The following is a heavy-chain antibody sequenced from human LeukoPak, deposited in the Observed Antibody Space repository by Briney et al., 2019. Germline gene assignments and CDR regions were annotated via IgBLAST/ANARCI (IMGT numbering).Heavy chain of an antibody. CDR1: GFTFSSYS. V-gene: IGHV3-21*01. J-gene: IGHJ5*02. Sequence: PGGSLRLSCAASGFTFSSYSMNRVRQAPGKGLEWVSSISSSSSYIYYADSVKGRFTISRDNAKNSLYLQMNSLRAEDTAVYYCARDLMTTVTGNWFDPWGQGTLVTVSS. CDR2: ISSSSSYI. CDR3: ARDLMTTVTGNWFDP. D-gene: IGHD4-17*01.